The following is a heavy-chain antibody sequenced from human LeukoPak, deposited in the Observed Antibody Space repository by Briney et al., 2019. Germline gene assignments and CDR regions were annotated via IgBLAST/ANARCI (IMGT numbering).Heavy chain of an antibody. D-gene: IGHD4-17*01. V-gene: IGHV4-61*02. Sequence: SQTLSLTCTVSGGSISSGSYYWSWIRQPAGKGLEWIGRIYTSGSTNYNPSLKSRVTISVDTSKNQFSLKLSSVTAADTAVYYCAREDYGDYAGSYFDYWGQGTLVTVSS. CDR1: GGSISSGSYY. J-gene: IGHJ4*02. CDR3: AREDYGDYAGSYFDY. CDR2: IYTSGST.